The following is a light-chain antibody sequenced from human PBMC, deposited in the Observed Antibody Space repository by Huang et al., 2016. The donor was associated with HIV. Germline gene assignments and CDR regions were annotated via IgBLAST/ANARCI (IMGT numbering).Light chain of an antibody. CDR3: QQSRTLPRT. CDR1: QNIVYS. Sequence: DIQLTQSPSSLSASVGDAITITCRASQNIVYSLSWFKQRPGQAPKALVYAASRLHAGVPSKFSATGFQTNFTLSISGLGPEDFATYYCQQSRTLPRTYGGGTKVDI. CDR2: AAS. V-gene: IGKV1-39*01. J-gene: IGKJ4*01.